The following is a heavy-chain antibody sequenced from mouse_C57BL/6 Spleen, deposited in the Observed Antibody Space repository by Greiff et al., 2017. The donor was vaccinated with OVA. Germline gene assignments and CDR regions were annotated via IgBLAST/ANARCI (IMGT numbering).Heavy chain of an antibody. CDR1: GYTFTSYG. D-gene: IGHD1-1*01. Sequence: QVQLQQSGAELARPGASVKLSCKASGYTFTSYGISWVKQRTGQGLAWIGEIYPRSGNTYYNEKFKGKATLTADKSSSPACMELRSLTSEDAAVYFGAKGEYYGSSYVGYFDVWGTGTTVTVSS. CDR3: AKGEYYGSSYVGYFDV. V-gene: IGHV1-81*01. J-gene: IGHJ1*03. CDR2: IYPRSGNT.